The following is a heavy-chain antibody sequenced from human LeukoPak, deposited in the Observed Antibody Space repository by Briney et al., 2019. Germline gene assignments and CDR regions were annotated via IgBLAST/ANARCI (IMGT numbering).Heavy chain of an antibody. J-gene: IGHJ4*02. CDR2: INPNSGGT. V-gene: IGHV1-2*02. CDR1: GYTFTGYY. Sequence: ASVKVSCKASGYTFTGYYMHWVRQAPGQGLEWMGWINPNSGGTNYAQKFQGRVTMTRDTSISTAYMELSRLRSDDTAVYYCARDFYGGGIAAAADYWGQGTLVTVSS. CDR3: ARDFYGGGIAAAADY. D-gene: IGHD6-13*01.